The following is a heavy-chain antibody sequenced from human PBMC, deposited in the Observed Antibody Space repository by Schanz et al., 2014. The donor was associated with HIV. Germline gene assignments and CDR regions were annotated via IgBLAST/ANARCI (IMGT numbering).Heavy chain of an antibody. Sequence: VQLVESGGGMVLPGTSLRLSCAASGGTFSAHAFHWVRQAPGRGLEWVALISHDGSNKYYADSVKGRFTVSRDNSKNRVFLQMNSLSTEDAAVYHCARSQKGTSCCSPLDFWGQVTPVTV. V-gene: IGHV3-30*03. J-gene: IGHJ4*02. CDR3: ARSQKGTSCCSPLDF. CDR2: ISHDGSNK. CDR1: GGTFSAHA. D-gene: IGHD2-2*01.